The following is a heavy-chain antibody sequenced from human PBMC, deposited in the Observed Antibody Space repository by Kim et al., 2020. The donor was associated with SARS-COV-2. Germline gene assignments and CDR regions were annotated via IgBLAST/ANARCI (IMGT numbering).Heavy chain of an antibody. CDR2: IKSKTDGGTT. V-gene: IGHV3-15*01. CDR1: GFTFSNAW. CDR3: TTDVGHSGYDEDYYYYYGMDV. D-gene: IGHD5-12*01. Sequence: GGSLRLSCAASGFTFSNAWMSWVRQAPGKGLEWVGRIKSKTDGGTTDYAAPVKGRFTISRDDSKNTLYLQMNSLKTEDTAVYYCTTDVGHSGYDEDYYYYYGMDVWGQGTTVTVSS. J-gene: IGHJ6*02.